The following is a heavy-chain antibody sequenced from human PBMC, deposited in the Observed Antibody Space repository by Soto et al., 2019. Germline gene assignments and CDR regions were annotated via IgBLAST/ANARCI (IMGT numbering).Heavy chain of an antibody. CDR3: ARDNGYCSGGSCPGGDN. CDR1: GGTFSSYT. Sequence: ASVKVSCKASGGTFSSYTISWVRQAPGQGLEWMGRIIPILGIANYAQKFQGRVTITADKSTSTAYMELSSLRSEDTAVYYCARDNGYCSGGSCPGGDNWGQGTLVTVSS. J-gene: IGHJ4*02. CDR2: IIPILGIA. V-gene: IGHV1-69*04. D-gene: IGHD2-15*01.